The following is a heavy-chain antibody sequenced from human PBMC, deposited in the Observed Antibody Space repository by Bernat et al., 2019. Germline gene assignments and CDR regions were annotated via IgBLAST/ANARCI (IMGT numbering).Heavy chain of an antibody. CDR3: ARDSTNMVQGVPGYYYYYYMDV. D-gene: IGHD3-10*01. CDR1: GFTFSSYS. J-gene: IGHJ6*03. Sequence: EVQLVESGGGLVKPGGSLRLSCAASGFTFSSYSMNWVRQAPGKGLEWVSYISSSSSYIYYADSVKGRFTISRDNAKNSLYLQMNSLRAEDTAVYYCARDSTNMVQGVPGYYYYYYMDVWGQGTLVTVSS. CDR2: ISSSSSYI. V-gene: IGHV3-21*05.